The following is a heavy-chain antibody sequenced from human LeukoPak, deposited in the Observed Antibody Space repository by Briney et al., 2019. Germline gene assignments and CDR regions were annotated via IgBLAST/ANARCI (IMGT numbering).Heavy chain of an antibody. V-gene: IGHV3-48*01. CDR1: GFTFSSYS. J-gene: IGHJ4*02. CDR2: IGSSVSTR. D-gene: IGHD6-13*01. Sequence: GGSLRLSCAVSGFTFSSYSMNWVRRAPGKGLEWVSYIGSSVSTRYYADSVKGRFTISRDNGKHSLYLQMNSLRVEDTAVYYCARSSSSWFYFDYWGQGTLVTVSS. CDR3: ARSSSSWFYFDY.